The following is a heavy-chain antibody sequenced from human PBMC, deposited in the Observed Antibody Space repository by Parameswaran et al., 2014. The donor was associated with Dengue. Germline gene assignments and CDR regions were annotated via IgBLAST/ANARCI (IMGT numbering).Heavy chain of an antibody. CDR2: IYWNDDK. V-gene: IGHV2-5*01. D-gene: IGHD6-19*01. Sequence: GARWIRQPPGKALEWLALIYWNDDKRYSPSLKSRLTITKDTSKNQVVLTMTNMDPVDTATYYCAHRRHSMGQWLYGMDVWGQGTTVTVSS. J-gene: IGHJ6*02. CDR3: AHRRHSMGQWLYGMDV. CDR1: G.